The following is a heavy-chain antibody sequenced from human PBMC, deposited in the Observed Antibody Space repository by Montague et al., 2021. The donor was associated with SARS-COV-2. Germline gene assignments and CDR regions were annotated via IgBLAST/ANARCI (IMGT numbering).Heavy chain of an antibody. CDR1: SGSFSDYY. CDR2: INHTGSA. J-gene: IGHJ3*01. CDR3: ARGQVTISGVLIFIPAAGPLDV. V-gene: IGHV4-34*01. D-gene: IGHD3-3*01. Sequence: SETLSLTCAVYSGSFSDYYWTWVRQPPGKGLEWIGEINHTGSASYNPSLKSRVTLSKDTSKNQFSLKLQSLTAADTVVYYCARGQVTISGVLIFIPAAGPLDVWGQGTLVTVSS.